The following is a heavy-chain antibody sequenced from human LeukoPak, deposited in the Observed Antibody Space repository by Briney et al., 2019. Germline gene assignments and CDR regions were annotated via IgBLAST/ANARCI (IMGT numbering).Heavy chain of an antibody. J-gene: IGHJ5*02. CDR3: ARDFSYYDFWSGYYNAGSNWFDP. Sequence: SETLSLTCTVSGGSISSYYWSWIRQPAGKGLEGIGRIYTSGSTNYNPSLKSRVTMSVDTSKNQFSLKLSSVTAADTAVYYCARDFSYYDFWSGYYNAGSNWFDPWGQGTLVTVSS. V-gene: IGHV4-4*07. D-gene: IGHD3-3*01. CDR1: GGSISSYY. CDR2: IYTSGST.